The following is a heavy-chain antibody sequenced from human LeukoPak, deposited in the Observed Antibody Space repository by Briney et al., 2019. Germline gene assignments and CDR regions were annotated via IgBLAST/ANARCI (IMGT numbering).Heavy chain of an antibody. Sequence: GGSLRLSCAASGFTFSSYAMSWVRQAPGKGLEWVSAISGSGGSTYYADSVKGRFTISRDNSKNTLYLQMNSLRAEDTAAYYCAKMEDYYDSSGENYWGQGTLVTVSS. CDR2: ISGSGGST. J-gene: IGHJ4*02. CDR3: AKMEDYYDSSGENY. V-gene: IGHV3-23*01. CDR1: GFTFSSYA. D-gene: IGHD3-22*01.